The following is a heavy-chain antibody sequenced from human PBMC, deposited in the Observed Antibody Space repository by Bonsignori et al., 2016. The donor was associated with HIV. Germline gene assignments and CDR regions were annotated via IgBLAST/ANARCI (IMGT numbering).Heavy chain of an antibody. J-gene: IGHJ6*02. CDR1: GGVFGTYA. V-gene: IGHV1-69*01. Sequence: QVQLVQSGAEAKKPGSSVKVSCKASGGVFGTYAIGWVRQAPAQGLEWMGGIVPAFGTIKYAHKFQGRVTITADASTNIAYMELRSLKSEDTAVYFCARIFGNSASVTYYYGMDVWG. D-gene: IGHD4-23*01. CDR3: ARIFGNSASVTYYYGMDV. CDR2: IVPAFGTI.